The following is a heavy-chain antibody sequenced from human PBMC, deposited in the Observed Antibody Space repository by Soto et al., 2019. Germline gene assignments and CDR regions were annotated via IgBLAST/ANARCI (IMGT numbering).Heavy chain of an antibody. CDR2: IYYSGST. V-gene: IGHV4-31*03. D-gene: IGHD3-10*01. CDR1: GGSISSGGYY. CDR3: ARGTYGSGEFPFDP. Sequence: QVQLQESGPGLVKPSQTLSLTCTVSGGSISSGGYYWSWIRQHPGKGLEWIGYIYYSGSTYYNPSLNSRVTISVDTSKNQFSLKLSSVTAADTAVYYCARGTYGSGEFPFDPWGQGTLVTVSS. J-gene: IGHJ5*02.